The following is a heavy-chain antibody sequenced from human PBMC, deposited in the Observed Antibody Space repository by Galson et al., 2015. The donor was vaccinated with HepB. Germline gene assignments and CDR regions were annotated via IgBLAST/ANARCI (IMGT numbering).Heavy chain of an antibody. CDR3: ARGEYGDYEYDYSGMDV. V-gene: IGHV4-30-4*01. J-gene: IGHJ6*02. Sequence: TLSLTCTVSGGSISSSNYYWSWIRQTPGKGLEWIAYIYNSGSTYYNRSLRSRVTISVDTSKNQFSLNLSSVTAADTAVYYCARGEYGDYEYDYSGMDVWGQGTTVTVSS. CDR2: IYNSGST. D-gene: IGHD4-17*01. CDR1: GGSISSSNYY.